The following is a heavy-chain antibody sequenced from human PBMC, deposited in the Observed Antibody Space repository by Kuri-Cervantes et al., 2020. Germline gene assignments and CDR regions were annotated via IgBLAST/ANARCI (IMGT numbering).Heavy chain of an antibody. V-gene: IGHV3-9*01. CDR3: ARDLRGFGELFSFDY. J-gene: IGHJ4*02. CDR1: GFTFDDYA. D-gene: IGHD3-10*01. CDR2: ISWNSGSI. Sequence: GESLKISCAASGFTFDDYAMHWVRQAPGKGLEWVSGISWNSGSIGYADSVKGRFTISRDNAKNSLYLQMNSLRAEDTAVYYCARDLRGFGELFSFDYWGQGTLVTVSS.